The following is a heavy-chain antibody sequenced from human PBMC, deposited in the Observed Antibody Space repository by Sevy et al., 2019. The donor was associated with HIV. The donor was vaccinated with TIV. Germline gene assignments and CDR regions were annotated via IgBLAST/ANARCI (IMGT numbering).Heavy chain of an antibody. CDR3: ARAPPVRSGDDSLNWLDP. CDR2: IYYTGRT. V-gene: IGHV4-59*01. CDR1: GGSISAYY. D-gene: IGHD5-12*01. J-gene: IGHJ5*02. Sequence: SETLSLTCTVSGGSISAYYWSWIRQPPGKGLEYIGDIYYTGRTYYNPSLKSRVTISVDTSKNQFPLKLRSVTAVDTAVYYCARAPPVRSGDDSLNWLDPWGQGTLVTVSS.